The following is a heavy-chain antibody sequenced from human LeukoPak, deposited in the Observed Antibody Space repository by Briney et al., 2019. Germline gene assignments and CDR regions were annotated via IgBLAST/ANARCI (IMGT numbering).Heavy chain of an antibody. Sequence: QTGRSLRLSCAASGFTFSNYGMHWVRQAPGKGLEWVAVIWYDGSNKYYADSVKGRFTISRDNSKNTLYLQMNSLRAEDTAVYYCVRVAVAGNLNNWFDSWGQGTLVTVSS. CDR3: VRVAVAGNLNNWFDS. D-gene: IGHD6-19*01. V-gene: IGHV3-33*01. CDR1: GFTFSNYG. J-gene: IGHJ5*01. CDR2: IWYDGSNK.